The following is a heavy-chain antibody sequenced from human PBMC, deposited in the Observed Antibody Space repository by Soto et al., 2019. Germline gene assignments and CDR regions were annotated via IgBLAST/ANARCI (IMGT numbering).Heavy chain of an antibody. Sequence: SVKVSCKXSGGTFSRNTISWVRQAPGQGLEWMGGIMPIFGSANYAQKFQGRVTITADENTRTVYMELSRLRSEDTAVYYCARQFDTDTTGYYYAYWGQGTQVTVS. CDR2: IMPIFGSA. CDR1: GGTFSRNT. V-gene: IGHV1-69*13. J-gene: IGHJ4*02. CDR3: ARQFDTDTTGYYYAY. D-gene: IGHD3-22*01.